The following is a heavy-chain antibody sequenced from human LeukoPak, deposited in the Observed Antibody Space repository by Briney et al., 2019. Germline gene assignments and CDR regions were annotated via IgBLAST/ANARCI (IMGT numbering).Heavy chain of an antibody. J-gene: IGHJ4*02. D-gene: IGHD2-15*01. CDR3: ARARAIGFCSGGGCPLDH. Sequence: SETLSLTCTVSGGSISSYYWSWIRQSPGKGLEWIGYINYSGSTNYNPSLKSRVTISVDTSKNQFSLKLSSVTAADTAVYHCARARAIGFCSGGGCPLDHWGQGALVTVSS. CDR2: INYSGST. V-gene: IGHV4-59*01. CDR1: GGSISSYY.